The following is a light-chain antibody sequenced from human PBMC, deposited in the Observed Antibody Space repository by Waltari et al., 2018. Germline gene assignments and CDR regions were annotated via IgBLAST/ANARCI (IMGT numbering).Light chain of an antibody. J-gene: IGKJ1*01. V-gene: IGKV1-5*03. Sequence: DIQMPQSPSTLSTSVGDRVTITCRASENVNSWLAWYQVKPGKAPKLLIQKASNLESGVPSRFSGSGSGTEFALTISSLQADDFATYYCQQYRINPWTFGQGTKVEI. CDR1: ENVNSW. CDR2: KAS. CDR3: QQYRINPWT.